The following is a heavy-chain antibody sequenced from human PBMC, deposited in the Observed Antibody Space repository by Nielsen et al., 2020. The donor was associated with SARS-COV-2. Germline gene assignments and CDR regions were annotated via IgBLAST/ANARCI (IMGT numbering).Heavy chain of an antibody. CDR2: ISWNSGSI. V-gene: IGHV3-9*01. J-gene: IGHJ4*02. Sequence: SLKISCAASGFTFSSYSMNWVRQAPGKGLEWVSGISWNSGSIGYADSVKGRFTISRDNAKNSLYLQMNSLRAEDTALYYCAKESDYGDYIDYWGQGTLVTVSS. CDR1: GFTFSSYS. CDR3: AKESDYGDYIDY. D-gene: IGHD4-17*01.